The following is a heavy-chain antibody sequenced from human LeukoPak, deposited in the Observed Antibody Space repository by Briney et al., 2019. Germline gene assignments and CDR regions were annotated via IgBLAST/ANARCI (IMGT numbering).Heavy chain of an antibody. Sequence: PGGSLRLSCSASGFTFSGYAFYWVRQAPGQGLEYVSAISGNGGSTYYADSVRGRFTISRDNSKNTLYLQMSSLRAEDTAVYYCVRGFTYYYGSGSYVDYWGQGTLVTVSS. CDR3: VRGFTYYYGSGSYVDY. V-gene: IGHV3-64D*06. CDR2: ISGNGGST. CDR1: GFTFSGYA. J-gene: IGHJ4*02. D-gene: IGHD3-10*01.